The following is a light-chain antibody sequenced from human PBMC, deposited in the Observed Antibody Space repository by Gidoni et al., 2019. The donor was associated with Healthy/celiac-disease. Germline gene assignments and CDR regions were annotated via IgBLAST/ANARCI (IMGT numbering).Light chain of an antibody. CDR3: QQSYSTPLT. J-gene: IGKJ4*01. CDR1: QSISSY. V-gene: IGKV1-39*01. CDR2: AAS. Sequence: QMTQSPSSRSASVGDRVTTTCRASQSISSYLNWYQQKPGKAPKLLIYAASSLQSGVPSRFSGSGSGTDFTLTISSLQPEDFATYYCQQSYSTPLTFGGGTKVEIK.